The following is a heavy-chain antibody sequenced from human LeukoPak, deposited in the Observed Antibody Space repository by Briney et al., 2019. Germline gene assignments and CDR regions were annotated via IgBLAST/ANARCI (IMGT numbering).Heavy chain of an antibody. Sequence: PLGTLSLTRAVSVGSISSSIWCSWVRQPPGKGLEWSGVIYHSGSTYYNPSHKSRVTISVDKSKNQFSLKLSSVTAADTAVYYCAGSTCSGGSCYSGDYFDYWGQGTLVTVSS. V-gene: IGHV4-4*02. CDR2: IYHSGST. D-gene: IGHD2-15*01. J-gene: IGHJ4*02. CDR3: AGSTCSGGSCYSGDYFDY. CDR1: VGSISSSIW.